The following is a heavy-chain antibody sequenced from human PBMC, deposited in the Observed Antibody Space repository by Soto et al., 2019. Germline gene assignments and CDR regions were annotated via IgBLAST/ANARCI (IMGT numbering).Heavy chain of an antibody. D-gene: IGHD2-8*01. Sequence: PSETLSLTCTVSGGSISSYYWSWIRQPAGKGLEWIGRIYTSGSTNYNPSLKSRVTMSVDTSKNQFSLKLSSVTAADTAVYYCARDRRDIVLMVYAPHDAFDIWAQGTMVTVSS. CDR1: GGSISSYY. V-gene: IGHV4-4*07. CDR2: IYTSGST. CDR3: ARDRRDIVLMVYAPHDAFDI. J-gene: IGHJ3*02.